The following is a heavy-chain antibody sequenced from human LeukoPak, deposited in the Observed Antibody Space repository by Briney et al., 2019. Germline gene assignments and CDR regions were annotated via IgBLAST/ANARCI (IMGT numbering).Heavy chain of an antibody. J-gene: IGHJ5*02. V-gene: IGHV1-2*02. CDR2: INPNSGGT. CDR3: ARAGIAARPGGWFDP. Sequence: ASVKVSCKTSGYTFTDYYMHWVRQAPGQGLEWMGWINPNSGGTNYAQKFQGRVTMTRDTSISAAYMELSRLRSDDTAVYYCARAGIAARPGGWFDPWGQGTRVTVSS. D-gene: IGHD6-6*01. CDR1: GYTFTDYY.